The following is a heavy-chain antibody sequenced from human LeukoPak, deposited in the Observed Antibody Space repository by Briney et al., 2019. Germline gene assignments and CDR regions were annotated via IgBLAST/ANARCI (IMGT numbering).Heavy chain of an antibody. J-gene: IGHJ4*02. CDR2: VYHTGST. Sequence: SETLSLTCTVSGGSMNTYFWSWIRQPPGKGLEWMGYVYHTGSTTYKPSLKSRITISVDTSKNQFSLKLTSVTAADTAVYYCARGYCSGGSCYSITQVDYWGQGTLVTVSS. CDR1: GGSMNTYF. D-gene: IGHD2-15*01. CDR3: ARGYCSGGSCYSITQVDY. V-gene: IGHV4-59*01.